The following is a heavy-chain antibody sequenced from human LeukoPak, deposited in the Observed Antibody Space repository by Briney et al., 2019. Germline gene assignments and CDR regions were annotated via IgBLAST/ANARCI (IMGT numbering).Heavy chain of an antibody. Sequence: SVKVSCKASGGTFSSYAISWVRQAPGQGLELMGRIIPIFGTANYAQKFQGRVTITADESTSTAYMELSSLRSEDTAVYYCARGRPDTAMAHFVYWGQGTLVTVSS. CDR1: GGTFSSYA. J-gene: IGHJ4*02. CDR3: ARGRPDTAMAHFVY. D-gene: IGHD5-18*01. CDR2: IIPIFGTA. V-gene: IGHV1-69*13.